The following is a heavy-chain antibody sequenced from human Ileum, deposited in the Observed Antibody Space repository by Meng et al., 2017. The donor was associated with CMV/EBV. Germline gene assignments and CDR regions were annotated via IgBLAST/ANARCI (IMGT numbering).Heavy chain of an antibody. CDR3: ATNSEDY. D-gene: IGHD4-23*01. J-gene: IGHJ4*02. Sequence: QVPLQLWGADLLKRPETLSLTGAVYGGSFSDYYWIWIRQSPGKGLEWIGEVHHSGITNYNPSLKSRVTISVDTSKNQFFLKLTSVTAAYTGLYYCATNSEDYWGQGTLVTVSS. CDR1: GGSFSDYY. V-gene: IGHV4-34*01. CDR2: VHHSGIT.